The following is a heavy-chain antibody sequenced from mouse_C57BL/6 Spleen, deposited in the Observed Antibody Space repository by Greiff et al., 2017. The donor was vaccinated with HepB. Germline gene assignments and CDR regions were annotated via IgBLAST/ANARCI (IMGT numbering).Heavy chain of an antibody. CDR3: ARDDLLLRLMDY. CDR1: GYSITSGYY. J-gene: IGHJ4*01. CDR2: ISYDGSN. Sequence: EVQLQQSGPGLVKPSQSLSLTCSVTGYSITSGYYWNWIRQFPGNKLEWMGYISYDGSNNYNPSLKNRISITRDTSKDQFFLKLNSVTTEDTATYYCARDDLLLRLMDYWGQGTSVTVSS. V-gene: IGHV3-6*01. D-gene: IGHD1-1*01.